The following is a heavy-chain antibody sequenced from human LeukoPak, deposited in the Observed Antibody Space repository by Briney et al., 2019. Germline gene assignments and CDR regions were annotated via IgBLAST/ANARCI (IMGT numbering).Heavy chain of an antibody. CDR3: ARDTLRSGYDY. CDR2: IIPILGIA. Sequence: GASVKVSCKASGGTFSSYTISWVRQAPGQGLEWMGRIIPILGIANYAQKFQGRVTITADKSTSTAYMELSSLRSEDTAVSYCARDTLRSGYDYWGQGTLVTVSS. J-gene: IGHJ4*02. D-gene: IGHD5-18*01. CDR1: GGTFSSYT. V-gene: IGHV1-69*04.